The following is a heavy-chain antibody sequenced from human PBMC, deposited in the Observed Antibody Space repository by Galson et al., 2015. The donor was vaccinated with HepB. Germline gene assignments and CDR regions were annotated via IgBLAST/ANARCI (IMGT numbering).Heavy chain of an antibody. CDR1: GFTFRRYG. CDR2: ISSGGGRK. J-gene: IGHJ4*02. V-gene: IGHV3-33*08. D-gene: IGHD1-26*01. Sequence: SLRLSCAASGFTFRRYGMHWVRLAPGKGLEWVAFISSGGGRKDYADSGRGRFSISRDDSRDILYLQMNSLRVDDAARYYCARDGSHYDVDYWGQGTLVTVFS. CDR3: ARDGSHYDVDY.